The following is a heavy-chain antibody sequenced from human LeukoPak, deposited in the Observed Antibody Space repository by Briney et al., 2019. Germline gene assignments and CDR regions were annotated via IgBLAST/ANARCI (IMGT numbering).Heavy chain of an antibody. CDR1: GFTFSSCA. D-gene: IGHD2/OR15-2a*01. CDR2: ISGSGVST. V-gene: IGHV3-23*01. CDR3: AKIPHTTSVGYFYY. J-gene: IGHJ4*02. Sequence: QPGGSLRLSCAASGFTFSSCAMSWVRQAPGKGLEWVSGISGSGVSTYYADSVKGRFTISRDNSKNTVYLKMRRLRAEDTAVYYCAKIPHTTSVGYFYYWGQGNLVTVSS.